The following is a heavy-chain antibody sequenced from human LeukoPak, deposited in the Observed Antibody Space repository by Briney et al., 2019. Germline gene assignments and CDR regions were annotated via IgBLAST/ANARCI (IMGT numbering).Heavy chain of an antibody. CDR3: ASLRVDSSGWPDVSN. V-gene: IGHV5-51*01. CDR2: IYPGDSDT. CDR1: GYSFTSYW. J-gene: IGHJ4*02. D-gene: IGHD6-19*01. Sequence: GESLKISCKGSGYSFTSYWIGWVRQMPGKGLEWIGIIYPGDSDTRYSPSFQGQVTISADKSISTAYLQWSSLKASDTAMYYCASLRVDSSGWPDVSNWGQGTLVTVSS.